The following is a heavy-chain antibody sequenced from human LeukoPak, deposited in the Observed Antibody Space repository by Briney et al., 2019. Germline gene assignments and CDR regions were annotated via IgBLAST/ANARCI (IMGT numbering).Heavy chain of an antibody. Sequence: GGSLRLSCAASGFTFSDYYMSWLRQAPGKGLEWVSYISSIGSTIYYADSVKGRFTISRDNAKNSLYLQMNSLRAEDTAVYYCARGFHRYSYDSGAYSIYWGQGTLVTVSS. D-gene: IGHD3-22*01. V-gene: IGHV3-11*04. CDR3: ARGFHRYSYDSGAYSIY. CDR2: ISSIGSTI. J-gene: IGHJ4*02. CDR1: GFTFSDYY.